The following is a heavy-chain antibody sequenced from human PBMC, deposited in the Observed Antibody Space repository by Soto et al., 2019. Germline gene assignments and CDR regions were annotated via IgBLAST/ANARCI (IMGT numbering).Heavy chain of an antibody. Sequence: SETLSLTCAVYGGSFSGYYWSWIRQPPGKGLEWIGEINHSGSTNYNPSLKSRVTISVDKSKNQFSLKLSSVTAADTAVYYCARDVSTYYDILTGYFPRTGFDPWGQGTLVTVSS. CDR2: INHSGST. V-gene: IGHV4-34*01. CDR1: GGSFSGYY. D-gene: IGHD3-9*01. CDR3: ARDVSTYYDILTGYFPRTGFDP. J-gene: IGHJ5*02.